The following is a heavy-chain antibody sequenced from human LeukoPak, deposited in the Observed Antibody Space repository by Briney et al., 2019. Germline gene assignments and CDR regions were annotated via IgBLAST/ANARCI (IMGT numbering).Heavy chain of an antibody. V-gene: IGHV4-34*01. J-gene: IGHJ4*02. CDR3: ARRGSSGWYSAFDY. D-gene: IGHD6-19*01. CDR1: GGSFSGYY. Sequence: SETLSLTCAVYGGSFSGYYWSWIRQPPGKGLEWIGEINHSGSTNYNPSLKSRVTISLDTSKNQFSLKLSSVTAADTAVYYCARRGSSGWYSAFDYWGQGTLVTVSS. CDR2: INHSGST.